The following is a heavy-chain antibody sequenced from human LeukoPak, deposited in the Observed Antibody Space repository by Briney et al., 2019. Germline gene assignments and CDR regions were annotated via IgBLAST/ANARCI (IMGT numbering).Heavy chain of an antibody. Sequence: GGSLRLSCAASGFTFSTYSMNWVRQAPGKGLEWVSSISSRSSYIYYADSVKGRFTISRDNAKNSLYLQMNSLRAEDTAVYYCAKNSGRTGWFDPWGQGTLVTVSS. D-gene: IGHD4-23*01. V-gene: IGHV3-21*01. CDR3: AKNSGRTGWFDP. CDR2: ISSRSSYI. J-gene: IGHJ5*02. CDR1: GFTFSTYS.